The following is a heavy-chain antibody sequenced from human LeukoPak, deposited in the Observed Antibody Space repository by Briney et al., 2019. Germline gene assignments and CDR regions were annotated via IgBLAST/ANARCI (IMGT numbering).Heavy chain of an antibody. Sequence: GSSVKVSCKASGGTFSSYAISWVRQAPGQGLEWMGGIIPIFGTANYAQKFQGRVTITADKSTSTAYMELSSLRSEDTAVYYCARDPGAIGRLGLEGYYYYYMDVWGKGTTVTVSS. CDR3: ARDPGAIGRLGLEGYYYYYMDV. CDR1: GGTFSSYA. V-gene: IGHV1-69*06. CDR2: IIPIFGTA. J-gene: IGHJ6*03. D-gene: IGHD3-10*01.